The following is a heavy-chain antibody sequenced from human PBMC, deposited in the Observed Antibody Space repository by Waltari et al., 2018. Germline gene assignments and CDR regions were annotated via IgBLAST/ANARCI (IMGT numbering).Heavy chain of an antibody. Sequence: QVQLVQSGSELKKPGASVKVSCKASGYTFTSYAMNWVRQAPGQGLEWMGWINTNTGNPTYAQGFTGRFVFSLDTSVSTAYLQISSLKAEDTAVYYCATFHPLYSGYDWEMDYYYGMDVWGQGTTVTVSS. CDR1: GYTFTSYA. V-gene: IGHV7-4-1*02. J-gene: IGHJ6*02. D-gene: IGHD5-12*01. CDR3: ATFHPLYSGYDWEMDYYYGMDV. CDR2: INTNTGNP.